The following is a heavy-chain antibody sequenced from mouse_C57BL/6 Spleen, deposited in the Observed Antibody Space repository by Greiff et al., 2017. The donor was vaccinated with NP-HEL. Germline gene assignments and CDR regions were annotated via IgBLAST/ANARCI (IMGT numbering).Heavy chain of an antibody. J-gene: IGHJ2*01. CDR3: TQGHYDYDVGDY. D-gene: IGHD2-4*01. CDR2: IRLKSDNYAT. CDR1: GFTFSNYW. Sequence: DVKLVESGGGLVQPGGSMKLSCVASGFTFSNYWMNWVLQSPEKGLEWVAQIRLKSDNYATHYAESVKGRFTISRDDSKSSVYLQMNNLRAEDTGIYYCTQGHYDYDVGDYWGQGTTLTVSS. V-gene: IGHV6-3*01.